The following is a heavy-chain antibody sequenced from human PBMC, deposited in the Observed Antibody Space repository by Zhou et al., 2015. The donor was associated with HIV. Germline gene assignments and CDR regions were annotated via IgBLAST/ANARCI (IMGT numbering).Heavy chain of an antibody. V-gene: IGHV3-7*01. Sequence: EVQLVESGGGLVQPGGSLRLSCTASGLTVGDRWMHWVRQVPGKGLECVATIRDDSTEKYYVDSVRGRFSISRDNAKDSLHLQMNSLRVEDTAVYYCTRGASGGNAGASDSWGQGTLVTVSS. D-gene: IGHD4-23*01. CDR1: GLTVGDRW. CDR3: TRGASGGNAGASDS. J-gene: IGHJ4*02. CDR2: IRDDSTEK.